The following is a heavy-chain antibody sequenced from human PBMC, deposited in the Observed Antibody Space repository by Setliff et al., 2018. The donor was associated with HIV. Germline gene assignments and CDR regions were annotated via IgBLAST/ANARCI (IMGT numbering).Heavy chain of an antibody. V-gene: IGHV3-48*01. J-gene: IGHJ6*03. Sequence: GGSLRLSCATSGFTFDSYSIIWVRQAPGKGLEWVSYISGLGGGTIYYADSVRGRFTISRDDAEKSVYLQMNSLRAEDTAVYYCARAGVVEGYFYYYYMDVWGKGTTVTVSS. CDR1: GFTFDSYS. CDR3: ARAGVVEGYFYYYYMDV. D-gene: IGHD2-15*01. CDR2: ISGLGGGTI.